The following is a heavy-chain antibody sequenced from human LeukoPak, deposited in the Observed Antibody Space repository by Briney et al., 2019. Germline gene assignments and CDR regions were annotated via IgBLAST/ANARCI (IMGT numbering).Heavy chain of an antibody. CDR2: INPNSDYT. CDR3: ARVSYGNDATPFDY. V-gene: IGHV1-2*06. J-gene: IGHJ4*02. Sequence: ASVKFSCRASGYTFTAYYIHWLRQAPGQGLEWMGRINPNSDYTDYAQNFQGRVTMTRDTSISTAYMEVRRLRSDDTAVYYCARVSYGNDATPFDYWGQGTLVTVSS. CDR1: GYTFTAYY. D-gene: IGHD3-16*01.